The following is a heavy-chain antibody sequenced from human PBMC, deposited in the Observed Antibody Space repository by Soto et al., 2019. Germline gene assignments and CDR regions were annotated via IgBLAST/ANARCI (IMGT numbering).Heavy chain of an antibody. CDR2: INAGNGNT. J-gene: IGHJ3*02. D-gene: IGHD2-15*01. Sequence: ASVKVSCKASGYTFTSYAMHWVRQAPGQRLEWMGWINAGNGNTKYSQKFQGRVTITRDTSASTAYMELSSLRSEDTAIYYCARATPGYPGRAFQIWGQGKMVTVSS. CDR1: GYTFTSYA. V-gene: IGHV1-3*01. CDR3: ARATPGYPGRAFQI.